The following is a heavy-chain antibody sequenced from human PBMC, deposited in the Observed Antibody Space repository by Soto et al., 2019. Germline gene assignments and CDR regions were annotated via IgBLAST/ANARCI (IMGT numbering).Heavy chain of an antibody. CDR3: AGDTDSHYNDSHASSYP. D-gene: IGHD4-4*01. CDR2: IIRIIGII. CDR1: GGTFSTYT. J-gene: IGHJ5*02. V-gene: IGHV1-69*08. Sequence: VQLVQSGAEVKKPGSSVKVSCKASGGTFSTYTITWVRQAPGQGLEWMGRIIRIIGIINDAQKFQGRVTISEDKFTGTAYMELTGLRSDDTAVYYCAGDTDSHYNDSHASSYPWGQGTLVTVSS.